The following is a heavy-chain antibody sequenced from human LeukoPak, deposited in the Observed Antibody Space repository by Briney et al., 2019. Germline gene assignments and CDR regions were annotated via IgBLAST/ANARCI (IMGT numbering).Heavy chain of an antibody. Sequence: KPSETLSLTCTVSGGSISSSSHYWGWIRQPPGKGLEWIGSIYYSGSTYYNPSLKSRVTISVDTSKNQFSLKLSSVTAADTAVYYCARRKSGWFVFWGQGTLVTVSS. CDR2: IYYSGST. CDR3: ARRKSGWFVF. CDR1: GGSISSSSHY. V-gene: IGHV4-39*01. J-gene: IGHJ4*02. D-gene: IGHD6-19*01.